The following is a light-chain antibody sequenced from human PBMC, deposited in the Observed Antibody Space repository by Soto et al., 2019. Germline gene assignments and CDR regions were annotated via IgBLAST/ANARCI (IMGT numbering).Light chain of an antibody. CDR1: QSLSSSQ. J-gene: IGKJ1*01. CDR3: QQRSDWPPT. CDR2: DAS. Sequence: EIVLTQSPGTLSLSPGERATLSCRASQSLSSSQLAWYQQKPGQAPRLLIHDASSRTSGIPDRFSASGSGTDFTLTISSLEAEDFAVYYCQQRSDWPPTFGQGTKVDIK. V-gene: IGKV3D-20*02.